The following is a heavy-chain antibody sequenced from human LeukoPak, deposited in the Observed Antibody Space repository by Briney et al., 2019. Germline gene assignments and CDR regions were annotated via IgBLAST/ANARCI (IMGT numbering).Heavy chain of an antibody. V-gene: IGHV3-21*01. CDR1: GFTFSSYS. Sequence: GGSLRLSCAASGFTFSSYSMHWVRQAPGKGLEWVSSISSSSSYIYYADSVKGRFTISRDNAKNSLYLQMNSLRAEDTAVYYCARDGGKLELRAFDIWGQGTMVTVSS. D-gene: IGHD1-7*01. CDR3: ARDGGKLELRAFDI. CDR2: ISSSSSYI. J-gene: IGHJ3*02.